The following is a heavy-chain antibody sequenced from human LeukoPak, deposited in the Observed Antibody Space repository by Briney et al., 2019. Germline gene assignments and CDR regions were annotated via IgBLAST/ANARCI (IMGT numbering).Heavy chain of an antibody. V-gene: IGHV4-59*01. CDR2: IYYSGST. CDR1: GGSISSYY. CDR3: ARDGGRYSSSARAFDI. J-gene: IGHJ3*02. D-gene: IGHD6-6*01. Sequence: SETLSLTCTVSGGSISSYYWSWIRQPPGKGLEWIGYIYYSGSTNYNPSLKSRVTISVDTSKNQFSLKLSSVTAADTAVYYCARDGGRYSSSARAFDIWGQGTMVTVSS.